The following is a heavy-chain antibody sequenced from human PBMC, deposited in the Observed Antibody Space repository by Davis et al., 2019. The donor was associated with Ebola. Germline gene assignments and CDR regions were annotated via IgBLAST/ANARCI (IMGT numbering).Heavy chain of an antibody. Sequence: SCAISGDSVSSNRAGWNWIRQSPSRGLEWLGWTYYRSKWYNDYAVSVKSRITINSDTSKNQFSLQLNSVTPEDTAVYYCARVLWGSSVDYWGQGTLVTVSS. CDR3: ARVLWGSSVDY. CDR2: TYYRSKWYN. J-gene: IGHJ4*02. V-gene: IGHV6-1*01. CDR1: GDSVSSNRAG. D-gene: IGHD6-25*01.